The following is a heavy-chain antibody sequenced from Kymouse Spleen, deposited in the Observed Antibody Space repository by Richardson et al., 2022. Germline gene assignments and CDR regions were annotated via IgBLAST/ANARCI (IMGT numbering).Heavy chain of an antibody. CDR2: IYYSGST. Sequence: QLQLQESGPGLVKPSETLSLTCTVSGGSISSSSYYWGWIRQPPGKGLEWIGSIYYSGSTYYNPSLKSRVTISVDTSKNQFSLKLSSVTAADTAVYYCAASGSYYYYYGMDVWGQGTTVTVSS. D-gene: IGHD1-26*01. J-gene: IGHJ6*02. CDR3: AASGSYYYYYGMDV. CDR1: GGSISSSSYY. V-gene: IGHV4-39*01.